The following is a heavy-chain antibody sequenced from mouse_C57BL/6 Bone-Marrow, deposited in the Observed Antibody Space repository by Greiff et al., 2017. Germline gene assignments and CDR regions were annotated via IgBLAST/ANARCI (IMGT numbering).Heavy chain of an antibody. CDR1: GYTFTSYW. V-gene: IGHV1-59*01. J-gene: IGHJ4*01. CDR2: IDPSDSYT. CDR3: ARGGYYSNYEDAMDY. D-gene: IGHD2-5*01. Sequence: VQLQQPGAELVRPGTSVKLSCKASGYTFTSYWMHWVKQRPGQGLEWIGVIDPSDSYTNYNQKFKGKATLTVDTSSSTAYMQLSSLTSEDSAVYYCARGGYYSNYEDAMDYWGQGTSVTVSS.